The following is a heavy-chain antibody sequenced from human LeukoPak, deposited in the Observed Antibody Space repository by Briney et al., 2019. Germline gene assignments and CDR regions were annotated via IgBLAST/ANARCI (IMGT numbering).Heavy chain of an antibody. CDR1: GGTFSSYA. CDR2: IIPIFGTA. D-gene: IGHD1-26*01. V-gene: IGHV1-69*13. Sequence: SVKVSCKASGGTFSSYAISWVRQAPGQGLEWMGGIIPIFGTANYAQKFQGRVTITADESTSTAYMELSSLRSEDTAVYYCARGTAGARGGPQTYYYYYYGMDVWGQGTTVTVSS. J-gene: IGHJ6*02. CDR3: ARGTAGARGGPQTYYYYYYGMDV.